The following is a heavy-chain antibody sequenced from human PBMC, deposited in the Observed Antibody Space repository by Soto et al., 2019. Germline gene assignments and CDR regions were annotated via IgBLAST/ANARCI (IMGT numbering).Heavy chain of an antibody. CDR1: GYTFTTYA. V-gene: IGHV1-18*04. CDR3: TRDLNDVWAGHIRDP. CDR2: ISPYNGNT. D-gene: IGHD2-8*01. Sequence: QVQLVQSGAEVKEPGASVKVSCKASGYTFTTYAISWVRQPPGQGLEWMGWISPYNGNTHYAQKFQGRVTMTTDTSTSTAYMELRSLRSDDTAVYYCTRDLNDVWAGHIRDPWGQGTLVTVSS. J-gene: IGHJ5*02.